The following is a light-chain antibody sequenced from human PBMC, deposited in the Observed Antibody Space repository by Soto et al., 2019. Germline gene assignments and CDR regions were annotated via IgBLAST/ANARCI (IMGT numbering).Light chain of an antibody. CDR3: QQYDKWPWT. CDR1: QSVSTN. J-gene: IGKJ1*01. CDR2: AGS. V-gene: IGKV3-15*01. Sequence: EIVMTQSPVTLSVSPGERATLSCRASQSVSTNLAWYQQKPGQAPRLLIYAGSTRATGIPASFSGGGSGTEFTLTISSLQSEDFAVYYCQQYDKWPWTFGQGTKVEIK.